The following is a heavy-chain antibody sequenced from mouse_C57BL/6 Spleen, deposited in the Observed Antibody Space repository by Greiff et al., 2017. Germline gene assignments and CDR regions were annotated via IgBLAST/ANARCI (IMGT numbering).Heavy chain of an antibody. J-gene: IGHJ4*01. V-gene: IGHV10-3*01. CDR1: GFTFNTYA. CDR2: IRSKSSNYAT. Sequence: EVQRVESGGGLVQPKGSLKLSCAASGFTFNTYAMHWVRQAPGKGLEWVARIRSKSSNYATYYADSVKDRFTISRDDSQSMLYLQMNNLKTEDTAMYYCVREGRYSNYGFYYAMDYWGQGTSVTVSS. D-gene: IGHD2-5*01. CDR3: VREGRYSNYGFYYAMDY.